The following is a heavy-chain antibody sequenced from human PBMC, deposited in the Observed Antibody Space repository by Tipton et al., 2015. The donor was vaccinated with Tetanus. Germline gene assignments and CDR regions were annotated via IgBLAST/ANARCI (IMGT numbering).Heavy chain of an antibody. CDR1: GFTLTTYS. J-gene: IGHJ4*02. CDR3: ARHVLSNSMGPRKSRQYYIGY. CDR2: ITGSGHI. V-gene: IGHV3-21*04. Sequence: GSLRLSCAASGFTLTTYSINWFRQAPGKGLEWVSSITGSGHITYADSVKGRFTISVDKSMKTAYLQWNSLKASDTAIYYCARHVLSNSMGPRKSRQYYIGYWGQGTLVTVSS. D-gene: IGHD3-10*02.